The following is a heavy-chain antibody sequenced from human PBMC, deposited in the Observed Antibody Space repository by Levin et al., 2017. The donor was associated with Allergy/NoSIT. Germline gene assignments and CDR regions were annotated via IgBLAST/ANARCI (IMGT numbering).Heavy chain of an antibody. CDR1: GGTFSSYA. Sequence: KISCKASGGTFSSYAISWVRQAPGQGLEWMGGIIPIFGTANYAQKFQGRVTITADKSTSTAYMELSSLRSEDTAVYYCARNPSKDYVWGSYRTYYYYGMDGWGQGTTVTVSS. J-gene: IGHJ6*02. CDR2: IIPIFGTA. V-gene: IGHV1-69*06. D-gene: IGHD3-16*02. CDR3: ARNPSKDYVWGSYRTYYYYGMDG.